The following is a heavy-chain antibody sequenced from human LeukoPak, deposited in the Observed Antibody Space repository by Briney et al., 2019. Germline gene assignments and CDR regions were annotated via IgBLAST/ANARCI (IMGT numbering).Heavy chain of an antibody. CDR2: INPNSGGT. V-gene: IGHV1-2*02. J-gene: IGHJ6*03. D-gene: IGHD6-6*01. CDR3: ARSPIAARPNYYYYYMDV. Sequence: GASVKVSCKASGYTFTGYYMHWVRQAPGQGLEWMGWINPNSGGTNYAQKLQGRVTMTRDTSISTAYMELSRLRSDDTAVYYCARSPIAARPNYYYYYMDVWGKGTTVTVSS. CDR1: GYTFTGYY.